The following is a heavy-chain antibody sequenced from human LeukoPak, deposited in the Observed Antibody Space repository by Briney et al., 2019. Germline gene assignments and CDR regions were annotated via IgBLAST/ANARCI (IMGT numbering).Heavy chain of an antibody. CDR1: GYTFTSYD. CDR3: ARQNDPMWDYYYYMDV. CDR2: MNPNSGNT. V-gene: IGHV1-8*01. J-gene: IGHJ6*03. D-gene: IGHD1-1*01. Sequence: ASVKVSCKASGYTFTSYDINWVRQATGQGLEWMGWMNPNSGNTGYAQKFQGRVTMTRNTSISTAYMELSSLRSEDTAVYYCARQNDPMWDYYYYMDVWGKGTTVTISS.